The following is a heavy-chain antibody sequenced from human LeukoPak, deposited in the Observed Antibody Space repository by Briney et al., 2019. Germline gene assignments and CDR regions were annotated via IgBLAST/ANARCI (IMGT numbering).Heavy chain of an antibody. J-gene: IGHJ4*02. CDR1: DYTFTRYG. Sequence: GASVKVSCKASDYTFTRYGISWVRQAPGRGLEWMGWISGSNGNTNYAQKTQDRVTFTTDTSTSTAYMELRSLRFDDTATYYCVRSGRVTCYYFDVWGQGTLVTVSS. CDR3: VRSGRVTCYYFDV. D-gene: IGHD5-12*01. CDR2: ISGSNGNT. V-gene: IGHV1-18*01.